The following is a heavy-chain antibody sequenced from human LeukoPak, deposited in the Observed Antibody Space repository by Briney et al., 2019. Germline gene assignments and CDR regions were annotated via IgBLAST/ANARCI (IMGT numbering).Heavy chain of an antibody. CDR2: IKQDGSEK. V-gene: IGHV3-7*01. Sequence: PGGSLRLSCAASGFTFSSYWMSWVRQAPGKGLEWVANIKQDGSEKYYVDSVKGRFTISRDNAKNSLYLQMNSLRAEDTAVYYCARDQKGTYYDSSGYYYTNWFDPWGQGNLVTVSS. D-gene: IGHD3-22*01. CDR1: GFTFSSYW. CDR3: ARDQKGTYYDSSGYYYTNWFDP. J-gene: IGHJ5*02.